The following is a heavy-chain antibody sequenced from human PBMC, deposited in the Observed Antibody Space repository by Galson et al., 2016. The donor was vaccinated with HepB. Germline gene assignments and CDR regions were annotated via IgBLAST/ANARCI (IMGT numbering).Heavy chain of an antibody. J-gene: IGHJ4*02. CDR3: AKNDILTGYSAFDY. Sequence: SLRLSCAASGFTFSSYSMNWVRQAPGKGLEWVSSISSSSNYIYHVDSVKGRFTISRDNAKNSLYLQMNSLRAEDTAVYYCAKNDILTGYSAFDYWGQGTLVTVSS. CDR1: GFTFSSYS. V-gene: IGHV3-21*01. D-gene: IGHD3-9*01. CDR2: ISSSSNYI.